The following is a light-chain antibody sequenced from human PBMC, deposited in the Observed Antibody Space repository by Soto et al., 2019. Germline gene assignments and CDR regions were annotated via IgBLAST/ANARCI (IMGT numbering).Light chain of an antibody. J-gene: IGKJ3*01. V-gene: IGKV1-9*01. CDR1: QGIRSY. CDR2: GAS. Sequence: DIQLTQSPFFLSASVGDRVTITCRASQGIRSYLDWYQQRPGKAPELLIYGASTLRTGVASRFSGSGSGTEFTLTISSLQPEDFATYFCQQLNNFPPLYTFGPGTKVDIK. CDR3: QQLNNFPPLYT.